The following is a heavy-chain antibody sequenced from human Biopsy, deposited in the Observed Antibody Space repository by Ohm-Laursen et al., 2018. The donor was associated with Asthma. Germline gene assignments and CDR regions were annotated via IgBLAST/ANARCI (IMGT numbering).Heavy chain of an antibody. CDR3: ARIPRRSGSYFVDY. J-gene: IGHJ4*01. D-gene: IGHD3-22*01. CDR2: IYYSGST. V-gene: IGHV4-31*03. CDR1: GDSITSGGCC. Sequence: TLSLTCTVSGDSITSGGCCWNWIRQHPVKGLEWIGHIYYSGSTYYNPSLKSRVSISLDTSKNQFSLRLSSVAAADTAMYYCARIPRRSGSYFVDYWGQGTLVTVSS.